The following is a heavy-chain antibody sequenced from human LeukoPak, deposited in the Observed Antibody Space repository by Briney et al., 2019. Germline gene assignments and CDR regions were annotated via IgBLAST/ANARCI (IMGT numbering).Heavy chain of an antibody. J-gene: IGHJ5*02. CDR1: GYTFTSYG. V-gene: IGHV1-18*01. Sequence: ASVKVSCKASGYTFTSYGISWVRQAPGQGLEWMGWISAYNGNTNYAQKLQGRVIMTTDTSTSTAYMELRSLRSDDTAVYYCARDYAWSGPIDWFDPWGQGTLVTVSS. D-gene: IGHD3-3*01. CDR3: ARDYAWSGPIDWFDP. CDR2: ISAYNGNT.